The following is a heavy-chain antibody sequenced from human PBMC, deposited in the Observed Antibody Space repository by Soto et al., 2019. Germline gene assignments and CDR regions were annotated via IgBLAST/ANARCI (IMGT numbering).Heavy chain of an antibody. V-gene: IGHV4-59*01. Sequence: PSETLSLTCTVSGGSISGYYWSWIRQPPGKGLEWIGYKYNTGSTVYNPSFKSRVTISVDTSKNQFSLKLNSVTAADTAVYYWARDLWGYCGTDCYPLDVWGKGTTVS. D-gene: IGHD2-21*02. J-gene: IGHJ6*03. CDR3: ARDLWGYCGTDCYPLDV. CDR1: GGSISGYY. CDR2: KYNTGST.